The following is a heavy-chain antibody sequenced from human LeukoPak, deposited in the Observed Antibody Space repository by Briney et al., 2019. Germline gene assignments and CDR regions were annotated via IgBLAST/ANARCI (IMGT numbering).Heavy chain of an antibody. CDR2: IYYSGST. Sequence: SETLSLTCTVSGGSISSSSYYWGWIRQPPGKGLEWIGYIYYSGSTNYNPSLKSRVTISVDTSKNQFSLKLSSVTAADTAVYYCAREIGGITMIDLWGQGTLVTVSS. CDR1: GGSISSSSYY. D-gene: IGHD3-22*01. CDR3: AREIGGITMIDL. V-gene: IGHV4-61*01. J-gene: IGHJ5*02.